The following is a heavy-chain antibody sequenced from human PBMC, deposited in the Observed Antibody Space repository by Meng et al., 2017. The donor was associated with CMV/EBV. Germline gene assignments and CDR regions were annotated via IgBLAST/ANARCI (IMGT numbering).Heavy chain of an antibody. J-gene: IGHJ4*02. Sequence: HVQPGRSGAEMKKPGPSVKASCTTSGFTFSDYYIHWVRQAPGQGLEWMGWVNSNNDATNYARKFQGRVSMTRDTSISTAHMELSRLMSDDTAVYYCVRSSGWSLFDYWGQGTLVTVSS. CDR3: VRSSGWSLFDY. D-gene: IGHD6-19*01. CDR2: VNSNNDAT. CDR1: GFTFSDYY. V-gene: IGHV1-2*02.